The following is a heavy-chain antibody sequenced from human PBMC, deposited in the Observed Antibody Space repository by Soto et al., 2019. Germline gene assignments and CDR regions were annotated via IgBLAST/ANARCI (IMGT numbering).Heavy chain of an antibody. J-gene: IGHJ4*02. Sequence: GESLKISCKGSGYSFTSYWIGWVRQMPGKGLEWMGIIYPGDSDTRYSPSFQGQVTISADKSISTAYLQWSSLKASDTAMYYCARRQGSIAARQYYFDYWGQGTLVTVSS. CDR3: ARRQGSIAARQYYFDY. D-gene: IGHD6-6*01. V-gene: IGHV5-51*01. CDR2: IYPGDSDT. CDR1: GYSFTSYW.